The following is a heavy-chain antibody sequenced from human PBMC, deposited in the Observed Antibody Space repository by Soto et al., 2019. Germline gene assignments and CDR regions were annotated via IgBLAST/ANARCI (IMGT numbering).Heavy chain of an antibody. D-gene: IGHD1-26*01. CDR1: GYFITSGYY. CDR2: IHHSGGT. V-gene: IGHV4-38-2*01. CDR3: AKNSGSYYFDYYYGLDV. J-gene: IGHJ6*02. Sequence: KPSETLSLTCVVSGYFITSGYYLGWIRQPPGKGLEWIGSIHHSGGTYYNPSLKSRVTILVDTSKNEFSLKLSSVTAADTAVYYCAKNSGSYYFDYYYGLDVWGQGTTVTV.